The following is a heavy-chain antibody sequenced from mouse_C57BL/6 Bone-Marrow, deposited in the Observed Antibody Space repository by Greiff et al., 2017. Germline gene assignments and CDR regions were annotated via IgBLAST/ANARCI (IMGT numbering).Heavy chain of an antibody. CDR1: GYSIPSGYY. J-gene: IGHJ2*01. CDR3: ARGDGYFLYCY. D-gene: IGHD2-3*01. Sequence: VQLQQSGPGLVQPSQSLSLTCPVTGYSIPSGYYWNWIRQFPGNKLEWMGYIRYDGSNTYNPSLKNRISITRDTSKNQFFLKLKSVTTADTATYYCARGDGYFLYCYWGHGTTLTGSS. CDR2: IRYDGSN. V-gene: IGHV3-6*01.